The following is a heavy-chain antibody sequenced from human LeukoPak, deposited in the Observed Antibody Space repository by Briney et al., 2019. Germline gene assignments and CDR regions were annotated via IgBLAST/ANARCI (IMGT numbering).Heavy chain of an antibody. D-gene: IGHD6-19*01. V-gene: IGHV4-34*01. CDR2: INHSGST. J-gene: IGHJ6*03. Sequence: PSETLSLTCAVYGGSFSGYSWTWLRQPPGKGLEWIGDINHSGSTNYNPSLKSRVTISLDTSKNQFSLKLSSVTAADTAVYYCARQKGLAVAGHYYFYYYMDVWGKGTTVTVSS. CDR3: ARQKGLAVAGHYYFYYYMDV. CDR1: GGSFSGYS.